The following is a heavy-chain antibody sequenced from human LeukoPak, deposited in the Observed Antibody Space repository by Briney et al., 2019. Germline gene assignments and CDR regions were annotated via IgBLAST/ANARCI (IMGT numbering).Heavy chain of an antibody. CDR2: ISYDGSNK. CDR3: ARDPGRGIRYYFDY. V-gene: IGHV3-30*04. Sequence: GGSLRLSCAASGYTFSSYAMHWVRQAPAKGLERVAVISYDGSNKYYAASVKSRFTISRDNSKNKRYLQMNSLRAEDTAVYYCARDPGRGIRYYFDYWGQGTLVTVSS. J-gene: IGHJ4*02. D-gene: IGHD3-10*01. CDR1: GYTFSSYA.